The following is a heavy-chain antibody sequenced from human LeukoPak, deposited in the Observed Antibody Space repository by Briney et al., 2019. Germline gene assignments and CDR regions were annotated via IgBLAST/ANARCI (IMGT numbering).Heavy chain of an antibody. Sequence: ASVKVSCKASGYTFTSYGISWVRQAPGQGLEWMGWISAYNGNTNYAQKLQGGVTMTTDTSTSTAYMELRSLRSDDTAVYYCARGLLMITFGGVIVTPYYFDYWGQGTLVTVSS. D-gene: IGHD3-16*02. CDR2: ISAYNGNT. CDR3: ARGLLMITFGGVIVTPYYFDY. J-gene: IGHJ4*02. CDR1: GYTFTSYG. V-gene: IGHV1-18*01.